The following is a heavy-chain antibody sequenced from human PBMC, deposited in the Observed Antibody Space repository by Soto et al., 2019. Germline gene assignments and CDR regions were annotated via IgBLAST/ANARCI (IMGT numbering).Heavy chain of an antibody. CDR2: ISSLGSYI. CDR3: ARVPTTRGPFDS. CDR1: GFSFSSYS. V-gene: IGHV3-21*01. J-gene: IGHJ4*02. Sequence: EVQLVESGGGLVKPGGSLRLSCAASGFSFSSYSMNWVRQAPGKGPEWVSYISSLGSYIYYADSVKGRFTISRDNAKNSPYLQMSSLSAEDTAVSYCARVPTTRGPFDSWGQGTLVTVSS. D-gene: IGHD1-1*01.